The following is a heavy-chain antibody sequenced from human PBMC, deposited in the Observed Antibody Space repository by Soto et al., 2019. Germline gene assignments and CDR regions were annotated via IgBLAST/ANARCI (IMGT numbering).Heavy chain of an antibody. CDR1: GNTFTYRY. J-gene: IGHJ4*02. CDR2: ITPFSGDA. Sequence: QMQLVQSGAEVKKTGSTVTVCCKALGNTFTYRYLHWVRQAPGQALEWMGWITPFSGDAHYAQKFQARVTITRDRSINTAYMRMRSLRSEDTAMYYCASGGAGSGPFTWELPDHWGQGTLVTVSS. D-gene: IGHD1-26*01. V-gene: IGHV1-45*02. CDR3: ASGGAGSGPFTWELPDH.